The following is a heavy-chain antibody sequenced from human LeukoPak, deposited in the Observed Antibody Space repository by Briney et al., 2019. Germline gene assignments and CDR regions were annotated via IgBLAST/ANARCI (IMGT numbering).Heavy chain of an antibody. CDR2: ISAYNGNT. D-gene: IGHD6-6*01. CDR1: GYTFISYG. J-gene: IGHJ4*02. CDR3: ARVKSSSYYFDY. Sequence: ASVKVSCKASGYTFISYGISWMRQAPGQGLEWMGWISAYNGNTNYAQKLQGRGNMTTDTSTSTDYMELRSLRSDDTAVYYCARVKSSSYYFDYWGQGTVVTVSS. V-gene: IGHV1-18*01.